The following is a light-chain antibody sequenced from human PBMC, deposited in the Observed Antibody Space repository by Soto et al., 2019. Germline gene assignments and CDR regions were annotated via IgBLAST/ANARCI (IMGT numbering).Light chain of an antibody. V-gene: IGLV2-14*01. CDR3: SSYSRSSPPNPV. J-gene: IGLJ1*01. CDR1: SSDVGGYNY. CDR2: DVD. Sequence: QSALTQPASVSGSPGQSITISCTGTSSDVGGYNYVSWYQQHPGTAPKLIIYDVDNRPSGVSRLCSGSKAGNTASLTISGLQAEHEADSYRSSYSRSSPPNPVFGTGPKVTVL.